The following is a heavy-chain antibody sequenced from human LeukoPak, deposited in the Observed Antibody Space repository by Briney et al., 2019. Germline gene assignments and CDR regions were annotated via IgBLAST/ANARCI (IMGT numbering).Heavy chain of an antibody. CDR2: INHSGGST. J-gene: IGHJ4*02. V-gene: IGHV3-23*01. Sequence: AGSLTLTCAASGFTFSSYAMSWIRQPPGKGLEWVSAINHSGGSTYYADSVKVRFTISRDNSKDTLSLQMNSLRAEDTAVYYCAKDIAQGYTFGSIEHDYWGQGTLVTVSS. CDR3: AKDIAQGYTFGSIEHDY. D-gene: IGHD5-18*01. CDR1: GFTFSSYA.